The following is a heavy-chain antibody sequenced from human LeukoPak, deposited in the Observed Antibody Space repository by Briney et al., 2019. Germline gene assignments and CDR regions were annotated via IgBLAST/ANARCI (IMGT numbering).Heavy chain of an antibody. CDR2: INPNSGGT. CDR1: GGTFSSYA. J-gene: IGHJ5*02. CDR3: ARDHGDYVQYNWFDP. D-gene: IGHD4-17*01. Sequence: ASVKVSCKASGGTFSSYAISWVRQAPGQGLEWLGWINPNSGGTKYAQKFQGRVTMTRDTSIRTAYMELSGLRFDDTAVYYCARDHGDYVQYNWFDPWGQGTLVTVSS. V-gene: IGHV1-2*02.